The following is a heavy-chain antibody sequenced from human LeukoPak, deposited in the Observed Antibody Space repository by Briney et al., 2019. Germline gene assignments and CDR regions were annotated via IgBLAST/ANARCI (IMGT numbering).Heavy chain of an antibody. D-gene: IGHD6-25*01. CDR1: GYTFTSYY. CDR2: INPNSGGT. CDR3: ARGSGYSSGSFLY. Sequence: ASVKVSCKASGYTFTSYYMHWVRQAPGQGLEWMGWINPNSGGTNYAQKFQGRVTMTRDTSISTAYMELSRLRSDDTAVYYCARGSGYSSGSFLYWGQGTLVTVSS. V-gene: IGHV1-2*02. J-gene: IGHJ4*02.